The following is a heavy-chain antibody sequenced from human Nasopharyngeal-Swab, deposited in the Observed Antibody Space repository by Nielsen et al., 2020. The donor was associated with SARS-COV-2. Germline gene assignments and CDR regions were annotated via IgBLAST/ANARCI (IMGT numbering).Heavy chain of an antibody. V-gene: IGHV1-18*01. D-gene: IGHD6-13*01. CDR1: GYTFTSYG. CDR2: ISAYNGNT. J-gene: IGHJ2*01. Sequence: ASVKVSCKASGYTFTSYGISWVRQAPGQGLEWMGWISAYNGNTNYAQKFQGRVTITADESTSTAYMELSSLRSEDTAVYYCARVSSAAGGMGWLGGLLYWYFDLWGRGTLVTVSS. CDR3: ARVSSAAGGMGWLGGLLYWYFDL.